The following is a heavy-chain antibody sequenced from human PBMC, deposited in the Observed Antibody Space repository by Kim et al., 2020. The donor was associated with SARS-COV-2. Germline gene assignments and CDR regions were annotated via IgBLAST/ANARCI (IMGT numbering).Heavy chain of an antibody. V-gene: IGHV1-3*01. CDR2: NT. CDR3: AREAVAGSFDY. J-gene: IGHJ4*02. D-gene: IGHD6-19*01. Sequence: NTRYSRKFRARVSIPRDTSATTAYLELSGLRSEDTAVYYCAREAVAGSFDYWGQGTLVTVSS.